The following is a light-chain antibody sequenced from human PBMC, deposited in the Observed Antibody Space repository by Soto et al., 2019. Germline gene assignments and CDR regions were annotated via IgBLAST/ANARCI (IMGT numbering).Light chain of an antibody. CDR2: GAS. J-gene: IGKJ5*01. Sequence: VLTQSPGTLSLSPGERATLSCRASQSVGSYLAWYQQRPGQAPRLLMYGASSRATGIPDRFSGSGSGTEFTLTISSLQSEDFAVYYCQQYTNWPYTFGQGTRLEIK. V-gene: IGKV3D-15*01. CDR3: QQYTNWPYT. CDR1: QSVGSY.